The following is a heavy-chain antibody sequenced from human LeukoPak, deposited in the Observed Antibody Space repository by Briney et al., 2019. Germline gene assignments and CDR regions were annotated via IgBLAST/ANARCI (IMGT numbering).Heavy chain of an antibody. J-gene: IGHJ4*02. D-gene: IGHD5-18*01. CDR1: GYTFTSYG. CDR2: ISGYNGNT. Sequence: ASVKVSCKASGYTFTSYGISWVRQALGQGLEWMGWISGYNGNTNYAQKVQGRVNMTTDTSTSTAYMELRSLRSDDTAVYYCARAPRGYSYGYLDFWGQGSLVTVSS. V-gene: IGHV1-18*04. CDR3: ARAPRGYSYGYLDF.